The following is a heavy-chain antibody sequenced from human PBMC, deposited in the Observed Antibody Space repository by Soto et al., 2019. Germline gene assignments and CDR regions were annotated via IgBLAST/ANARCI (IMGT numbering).Heavy chain of an antibody. CDR2: ISAYNGNT. J-gene: IGHJ6*02. D-gene: IGHD3-3*01. V-gene: IGHV1-18*01. CDR3: ARAGTGFWSGLRVLGYYGMDV. Sequence: QVQLVQSGAEVKKPGASVKVSCKASGYTFTSYGISWVRQAPGQGLEWMGWISAYNGNTNYAQKLQGRVTMTTDTSTSTAYMELRSLRSDDTAVYYCARAGTGFWSGLRVLGYYGMDVWGQGTTVTVSS. CDR1: GYTFTSYG.